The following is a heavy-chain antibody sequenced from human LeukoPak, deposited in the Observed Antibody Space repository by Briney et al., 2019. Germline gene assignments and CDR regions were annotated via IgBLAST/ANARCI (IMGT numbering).Heavy chain of an antibody. D-gene: IGHD3-10*01. Sequence: GGSLRLSCAASGFTFSSYAMSWVRQAPGKGLEWVSAISGSGGSTYYADSVKGRFTISRDNSENTLYLQMNSLRAEDTAVYYCAKSQGSGSYYNQLYFDYWGQGTLVTVSS. CDR1: GFTFSSYA. V-gene: IGHV3-23*01. CDR3: AKSQGSGSYYNQLYFDY. J-gene: IGHJ4*02. CDR2: ISGSGGST.